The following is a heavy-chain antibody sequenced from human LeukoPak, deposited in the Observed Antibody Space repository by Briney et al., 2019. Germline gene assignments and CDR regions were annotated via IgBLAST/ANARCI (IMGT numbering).Heavy chain of an antibody. Sequence: GGSLRLSCAASGFTFSSHWMSWVRQAPGKGLEWVANIKKDGSEKYYVDSVKGRFTISRDNAKNSLYLQMNSLRAEDTAVYYCEADLAASDIWGKRPMVTASS. CDR3: EADLAASDI. V-gene: IGHV3-7*01. J-gene: IGHJ3*02. D-gene: IGHD6-19*01. CDR1: GFTFSSHW. CDR2: IKKDGSEK.